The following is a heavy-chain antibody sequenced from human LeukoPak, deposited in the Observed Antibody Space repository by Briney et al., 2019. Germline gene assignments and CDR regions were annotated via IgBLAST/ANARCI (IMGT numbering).Heavy chain of an antibody. J-gene: IGHJ6*03. Sequence: SVKVSCKASGFTFTSSAVQWVRQARGQRLEWIGWIVVGSGNTNYAQKFQERVTITRDMSTSTAYMELSSLRSEDTAVYYCAADRSGYYPYYYYYMDVWGKGTTATVSS. D-gene: IGHD3-22*01. CDR1: GFTFTSSA. V-gene: IGHV1-58*01. CDR3: AADRSGYYPYYYYYMDV. CDR2: IVVGSGNT.